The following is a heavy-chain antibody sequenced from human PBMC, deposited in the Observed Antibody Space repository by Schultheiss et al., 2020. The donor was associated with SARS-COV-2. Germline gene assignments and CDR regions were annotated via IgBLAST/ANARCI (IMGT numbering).Heavy chain of an antibody. V-gene: IGHV3-7*01. D-gene: IGHD2-15*01. CDR2: MKEDGSEK. CDR1: GFTFSSYA. CDR3: ARGYCSGGSCQRGY. J-gene: IGHJ4*02. Sequence: GESLKISCVASGFTFSSYAMSWVRQAPGKGLEWVANMKEDGSEKYYVDSVKGRFTISRDNAKNSLFLQMNSLRAEDTAVYYCARGYCSGGSCQRGYWGQGTLVTVSS.